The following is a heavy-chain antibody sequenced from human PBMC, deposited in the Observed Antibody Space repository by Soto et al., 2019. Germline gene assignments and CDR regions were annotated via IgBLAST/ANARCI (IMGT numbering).Heavy chain of an antibody. V-gene: IGHV3-49*03. CDR3: TRGFYSTASHPRFDY. Sequence: EVQLVESGGGLVQPGRSLRLSCTTSGFSLGDYAVSWFRQAPGKGLECVGFIRSKAYGETTEYAASVKGRFTISRDDSKYIAYLQMHSLKTEDTAIYYCTRGFYSTASHPRFDYWGQGTLVTVSS. D-gene: IGHD6-13*01. CDR2: IRSKAYGETT. CDR1: GFSLGDYA. J-gene: IGHJ4*02.